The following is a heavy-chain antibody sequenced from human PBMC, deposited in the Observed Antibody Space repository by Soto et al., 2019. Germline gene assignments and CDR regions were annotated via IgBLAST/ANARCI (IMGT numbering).Heavy chain of an antibody. CDR2: ISYDGSNK. V-gene: IGHV3-30*18. CDR3: AKDGLTGTRAGGMDV. CDR1: GFTFSSYG. J-gene: IGHJ6*02. Sequence: GGSLRLSCAASGFTFSSYGMHWVRQAPGKGLEWVAVISYDGSNKYYADSVKGRFTISRDNSKNTLYLQMNSLRAEDTAVYYCAKDGLTGTRAGGMDVWGQGTTVTVSS. D-gene: IGHD1-7*01.